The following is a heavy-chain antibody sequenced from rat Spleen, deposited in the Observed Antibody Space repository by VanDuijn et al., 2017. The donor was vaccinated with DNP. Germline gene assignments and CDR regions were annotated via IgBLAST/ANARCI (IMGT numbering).Heavy chain of an antibody. V-gene: IGHV2-63*01. CDR2: MWNDGDT. CDR3: TRETTGAMDA. D-gene: IGHD1-4*01. Sequence: QVQLKESGPGLVQPSETLSLTCTVSGFSLTSYSVSWVRQPSGNGPEWMGGMWNDGDTAYNPALKSRLSISRETSKNQVFLKMNSLQTDDTGTYYCTRETTGAMDAWGQGTSVTVSS. J-gene: IGHJ4*01. CDR1: GFSLTSYS.